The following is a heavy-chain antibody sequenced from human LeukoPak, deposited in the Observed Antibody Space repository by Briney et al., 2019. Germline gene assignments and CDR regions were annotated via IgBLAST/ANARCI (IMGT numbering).Heavy chain of an antibody. V-gene: IGHV1-69*13. Sequence: GASVKVSCKASGGTFSSYAISWVRQAPGQGLEWMGGIIPIFGTANYAQKFQGRVTITADESTSTAYMELSSLRSEDTAVYYCATPPRGYSSAFDIWGQGTMVTVSS. CDR2: IIPIFGTA. CDR3: ATPPRGYSSAFDI. J-gene: IGHJ3*02. D-gene: IGHD5-18*01. CDR1: GGTFSSYA.